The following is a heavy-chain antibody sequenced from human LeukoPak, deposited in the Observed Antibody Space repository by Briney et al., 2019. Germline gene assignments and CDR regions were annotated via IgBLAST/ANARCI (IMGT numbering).Heavy chain of an antibody. CDR2: INHSGST. D-gene: IGHD4-17*01. CDR1: GGSFSGYY. J-gene: IGHJ4*02. CDR3: ARVDYGDYSKDFDY. V-gene: IGHV4-34*01. Sequence: SETLSLTCAVYGGSFSGYYWSWIRQPPGKGLEWIGEINHSGSTNYNPSLKSRVTMSVDTSKNQFSLKVNSMTAADTAVYYCARVDYGDYSKDFDYWGQGTLVTVSS.